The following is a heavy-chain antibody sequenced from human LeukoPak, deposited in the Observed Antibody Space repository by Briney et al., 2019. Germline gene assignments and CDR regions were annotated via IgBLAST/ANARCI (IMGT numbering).Heavy chain of an antibody. Sequence: SETLSLTCAVYGGSFSGYYWSWIRQPPGKGLEWIGEINHSGSTNYNPSLKSRVTISVDTSKNQFSLKLSSVTAADTAVYYCARGDYDILTGYDYYYGMDVWGQGTTVTVSS. J-gene: IGHJ6*02. CDR3: ARGDYDILTGYDYYYGMDV. CDR2: INHSGST. D-gene: IGHD3-9*01. CDR1: GGSFSGYY. V-gene: IGHV4-34*01.